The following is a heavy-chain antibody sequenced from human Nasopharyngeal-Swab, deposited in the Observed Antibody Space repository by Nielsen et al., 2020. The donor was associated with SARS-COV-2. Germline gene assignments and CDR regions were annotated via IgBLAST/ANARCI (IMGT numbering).Heavy chain of an antibody. D-gene: IGHD4-23*01. CDR3: ASGTVTLLHY. CDR1: GFTCSSYD. V-gene: IGHV3-13*01. J-gene: IGHJ4*02. Sequence: GGSLRLSCAASGFTCSSYDMHWVRQATGKGLEWVSAIGTTGDTYYPGSVKGRFTISRENAKNSLYLQMNSLRAEDTAVYYCASGTVTLLHYWGQGTLVTSPQ. CDR2: IGTTGDT.